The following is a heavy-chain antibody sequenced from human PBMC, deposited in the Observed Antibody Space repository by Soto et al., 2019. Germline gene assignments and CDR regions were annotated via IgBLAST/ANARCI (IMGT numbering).Heavy chain of an antibody. J-gene: IGHJ4*02. V-gene: IGHV4-34*01. CDR1: GGSFSGYY. CDR3: ARGYPPRGDYDY. D-gene: IGHD4-17*01. Sequence: SETLSLTCAVYGGSFSGYYWSWIRQPPGKGLEWIGEINHSGSTNYNPSLKSRVTISVDTSKNQFSLKLSSVTAADTAVYYCARGYPPRGDYDYWGQGTLVTVSS. CDR2: INHSGST.